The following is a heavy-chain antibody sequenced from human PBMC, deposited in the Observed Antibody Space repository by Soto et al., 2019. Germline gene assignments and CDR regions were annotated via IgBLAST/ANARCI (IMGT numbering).Heavy chain of an antibody. CDR3: ARQWGIQLCPDY. V-gene: IGHV3-30-3*01. CDR2: ISYDGSNK. J-gene: IGHJ4*02. D-gene: IGHD5-18*01. CDR1: GFTFSSYA. Sequence: GGSLRLSCAASGFTFSSYAMHWVRQAPGKGLEWVAVISYDGSNKYYADSVKGRFTISRDNSKNTLYLQMNSLRAEDTAVYYCARQWGIQLCPDYWGQGTLVTVSS.